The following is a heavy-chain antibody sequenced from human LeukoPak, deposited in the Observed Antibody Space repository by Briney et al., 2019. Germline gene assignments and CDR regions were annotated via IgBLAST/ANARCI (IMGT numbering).Heavy chain of an antibody. J-gene: IGHJ4*02. CDR1: GGSISGYY. V-gene: IGHV4-4*07. CDR3: ASGGHSYGSPFDY. Sequence: NPSETLSLTCSVPGGSISGYYWSWIRQPAGKGLEWIGRISPSGSTNYNPSLRSRVTMSVDTSKNQFSLKLSSVTAADTAVYYCASGGHSYGSPFDYWGQGTLVTVSS. CDR2: ISPSGST. D-gene: IGHD5-18*01.